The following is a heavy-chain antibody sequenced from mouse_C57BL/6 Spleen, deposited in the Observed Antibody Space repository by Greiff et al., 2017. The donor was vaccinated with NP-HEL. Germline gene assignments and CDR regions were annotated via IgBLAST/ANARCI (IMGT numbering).Heavy chain of an antibody. Sequence: QVQLQQSGAELVRPGASVPLSCKASGSTFTDYEMHWVKQTPVHGLEWIGAIDPETGGTAYNQKFKGKAILTADKSSSTAYMELRSLTSEDSAVYYCTRSGAWFAYWGQGTLVTVSA. V-gene: IGHV1-15*01. CDR3: TRSGAWFAY. CDR2: IDPETGGT. CDR1: GSTFTDYE. J-gene: IGHJ3*01. D-gene: IGHD4-1*01.